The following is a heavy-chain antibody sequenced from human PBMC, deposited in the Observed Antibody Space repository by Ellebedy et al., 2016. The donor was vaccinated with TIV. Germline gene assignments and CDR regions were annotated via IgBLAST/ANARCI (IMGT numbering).Heavy chain of an antibody. CDR3: ARSLVWFGSHNGLAY. V-gene: IGHV4-34*01. CDR1: RGSFSGYY. J-gene: IGHJ4*02. CDR2: INQSGVT. Sequence: MPSETLSLTCAVSRGSFSGYYWTWIRQSPGKGLEWIGDINQSGVTTSTPTLKSRVTLSLDTSKSQFFLELTSVTAADTAVYYCARSLVWFGSHNGLAYWGQGTLVTVSS. D-gene: IGHD3-10*01.